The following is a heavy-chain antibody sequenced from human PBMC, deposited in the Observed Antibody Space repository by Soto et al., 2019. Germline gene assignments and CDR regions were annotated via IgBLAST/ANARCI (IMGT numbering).Heavy chain of an antibody. J-gene: IGHJ4*02. V-gene: IGHV3-30*18. CDR1: GFRFSTSG. Sequence: SLRLSCAAPGFRFSTSGMHWVRQAPGKGREWVAFISYDGRNKDYVNCVKGRFTNARDNSKNTLYLQMNSVRAEDTAVYCCAEDRGKICLDFWGQGTPVTVSS. CDR2: ISYDGRNK. CDR3: AEDRGKICLDF.